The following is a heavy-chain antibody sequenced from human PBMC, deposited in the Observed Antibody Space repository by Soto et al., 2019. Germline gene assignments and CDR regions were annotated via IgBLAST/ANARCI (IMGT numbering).Heavy chain of an antibody. CDR2: IYYSGST. V-gene: IGHV4-59*01. CDR3: AKTIVVVPAAIPNWFDP. Sequence: QVQLQESGPGLVKPSETLSLTCTVSGGSISSYYWSWIRQPPGKGLEWIGYIYYSGSTNYNPSLKSRVTMSVDTSKNQFSLKLSSVTAADTAVYYCAKTIVVVPAAIPNWFDPWGQGTLVTVSS. D-gene: IGHD2-2*01. J-gene: IGHJ5*02. CDR1: GGSISSYY.